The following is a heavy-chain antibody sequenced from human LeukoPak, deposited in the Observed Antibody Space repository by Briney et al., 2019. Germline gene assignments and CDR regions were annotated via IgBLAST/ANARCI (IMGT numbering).Heavy chain of an antibody. J-gene: IGHJ3*02. V-gene: IGHV3-30*15. CDR3: ARDSAFDI. CDR1: GFTFSSYA. CDR2: ISYDGSNK. Sequence: PGGSLRLSCAASGFTFSSYAMHWVRQAPGKGLEWVAVISYDGSNKYYADSVKGRFTISRDNSKNTLYLQMSSLRAEDTAVYYCARDSAFDIWGQGTMVTVSS.